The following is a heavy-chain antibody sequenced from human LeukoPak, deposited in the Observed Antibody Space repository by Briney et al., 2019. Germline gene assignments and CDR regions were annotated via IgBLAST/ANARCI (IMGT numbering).Heavy chain of an antibody. Sequence: ASVKVSCKASGYTFTGYYMHWVRQAPGQGLEWMGWINPNSGGTNYAQKFQGRVTMTRDTSISTAYMGLSRLRSVDTAVYYCARDFGDSFDYWGQGTLVTVSS. J-gene: IGHJ4*02. V-gene: IGHV1-2*02. CDR3: ARDFGDSFDY. CDR1: GYTFTGYY. CDR2: INPNSGGT. D-gene: IGHD3-10*01.